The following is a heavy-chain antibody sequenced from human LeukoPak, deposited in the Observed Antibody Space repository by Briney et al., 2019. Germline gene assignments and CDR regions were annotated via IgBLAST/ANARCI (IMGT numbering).Heavy chain of an antibody. Sequence: GASVKVSCKASGYTLTSYGISWVRQAPGQGLEWMGWISAYNGNTNYAQKLQGRVTMTTDTSTSTAYMELRSLRSDDTAVYYCARDQELEGYNSYNYFDYWGQGTLVTVSS. CDR3: ARDQELEGYNSYNYFDY. CDR1: GYTLTSYG. CDR2: ISAYNGNT. D-gene: IGHD5-24*01. J-gene: IGHJ4*02. V-gene: IGHV1-18*01.